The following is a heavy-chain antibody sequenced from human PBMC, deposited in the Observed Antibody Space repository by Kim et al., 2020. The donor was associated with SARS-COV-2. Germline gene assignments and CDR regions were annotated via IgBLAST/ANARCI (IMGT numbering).Heavy chain of an antibody. CDR3: AIGGGSYPLRY. CDR2: ISGSGGST. V-gene: IGHV3-23*01. Sequence: GGSLRLSCAASGFTFSSYAMSWVRQAPGKGLEWVSAISGSGGSTYYADSVKGRFTISRDNSKNTLYLQMNSLRAEDTAVYYCAIGGGSYPLRYWGQGTLVTVSS. J-gene: IGHJ4*02. D-gene: IGHD1-26*01. CDR1: GFTFSSYA.